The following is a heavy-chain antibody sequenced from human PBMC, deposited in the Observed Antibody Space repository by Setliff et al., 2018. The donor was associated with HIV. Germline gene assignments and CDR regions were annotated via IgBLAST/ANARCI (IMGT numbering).Heavy chain of an antibody. CDR1: GYTFSGYY. Sequence: ASVKVSCKASGYTFSGYYLHWVRRAPGQGLEWMGWINPNSGATNYAQSFQGRVTMTRDTSISTAYMDLSSLTSDDTAVYYCALASRVSTARWNHWGRGTTVTVSS. CDR2: INPNSGAT. CDR3: ALASRVSTARWNH. V-gene: IGHV1-2*02. J-gene: IGHJ4*02. D-gene: IGHD1-1*01.